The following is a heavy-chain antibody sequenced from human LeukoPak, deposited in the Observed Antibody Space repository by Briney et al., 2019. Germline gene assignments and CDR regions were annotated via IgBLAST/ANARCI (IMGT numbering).Heavy chain of an antibody. CDR2: ISSSSTTI. D-gene: IGHD6-13*01. CDR1: GFTFSDYS. Sequence: GGSLRLSCAASGFTFSDYSMNWVRQAPGKGLEWVSYISSSSTTIYYADSVKGRFTISRDNAKKSLYLQMNSLRDEDTGVYYCARDVYRGSSWYAFDFWGQGTLVTVSS. CDR3: ARDVYRGSSWYAFDF. V-gene: IGHV3-48*02. J-gene: IGHJ4*02.